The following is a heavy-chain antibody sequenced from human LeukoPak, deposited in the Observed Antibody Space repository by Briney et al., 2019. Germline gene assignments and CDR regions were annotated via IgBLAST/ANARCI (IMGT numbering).Heavy chain of an antibody. J-gene: IGHJ4*02. Sequence: SETLSLTCAVYGGSFRGYYWSWIRQPPGKGLEWIGEINHSGSTNYNPSLKSRVTISVDTSKNQFSLKLSSVTAADTAVYYCARGGIVGANYFDYWGQGTLVTVSS. CDR1: GGSFRGYY. D-gene: IGHD1-26*01. V-gene: IGHV4-34*01. CDR2: INHSGST. CDR3: ARGGIVGANYFDY.